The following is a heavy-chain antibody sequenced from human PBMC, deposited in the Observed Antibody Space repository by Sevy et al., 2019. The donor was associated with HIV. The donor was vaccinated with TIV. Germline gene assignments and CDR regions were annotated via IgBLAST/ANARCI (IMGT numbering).Heavy chain of an antibody. V-gene: IGHV4-34*01. CDR3: ARVVEAGYYYYGMDV. CDR1: GGSFSGYY. Sequence: SETLSLTCAVYGGSFSGYYWSWIRQPPGKGLERIGEINHSGSTNYNPSLKSRVTISVDTSKNQFSLKLSSVTAADTAVYYCARVVEAGYYYYGMDVWGQGTTVTVSS. J-gene: IGHJ6*02. CDR2: INHSGST.